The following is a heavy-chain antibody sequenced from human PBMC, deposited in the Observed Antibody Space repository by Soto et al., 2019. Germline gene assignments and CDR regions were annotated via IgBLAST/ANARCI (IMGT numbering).Heavy chain of an antibody. Sequence: AGGSLRLSCAASGFTFSSYAMSWVRQAPGKGLEWVSAISGSGGSTYYADSVKGRFTISRDNSKNTLYLQMNSLRAEDTAVYYCARSGDNYNRLDYWGQGTPVTVSS. D-gene: IGHD1-1*01. V-gene: IGHV3-23*01. CDR3: ARSGDNYNRLDY. CDR2: ISGSGGST. J-gene: IGHJ4*02. CDR1: GFTFSSYA.